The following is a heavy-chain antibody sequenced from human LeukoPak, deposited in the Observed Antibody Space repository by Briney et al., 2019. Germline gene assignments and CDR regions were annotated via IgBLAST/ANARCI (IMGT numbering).Heavy chain of an antibody. Sequence: SETLSLTCTVSGGSISSYYWNWIRQSAGRGLEWIGRFYTGGSTNYNPSLTSRVTMSVDTSKNQFSLKLTSVIAADTAVYYCARDALDSSGWFYHGMDVWGQGTTVTVSS. CDR3: ARDALDSSGWFYHGMDV. J-gene: IGHJ6*02. CDR2: FYTGGST. V-gene: IGHV4-4*07. CDR1: GGSISSYY. D-gene: IGHD6-19*01.